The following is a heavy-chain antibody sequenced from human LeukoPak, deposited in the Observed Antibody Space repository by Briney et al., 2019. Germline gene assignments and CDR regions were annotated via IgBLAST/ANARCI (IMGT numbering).Heavy chain of an antibody. CDR1: GFTFSTYA. J-gene: IGHJ3*02. D-gene: IGHD6-19*01. CDR3: ARGASVVAGSDDVFDI. V-gene: IGHV3-30*04. Sequence: PGRSLRLSCAASGFTFSTYAMHWVRQAPGKGLEWVAVIPYDGSSKYYADSVKGRFTISRDNSKNTLYLQMNSLRADDTAVYYCARGASVVAGSDDVFDIWGQGTMVTVSS. CDR2: IPYDGSSK.